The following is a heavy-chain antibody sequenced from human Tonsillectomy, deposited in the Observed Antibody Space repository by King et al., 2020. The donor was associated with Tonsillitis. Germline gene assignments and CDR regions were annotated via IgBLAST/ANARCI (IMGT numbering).Heavy chain of an antibody. V-gene: IGHV1-69*12. CDR2: IIPIFDTP. CDR1: GGTFSSYA. D-gene: IGHD3-10*01. CDR3: ARDNGFGSGTYYITGY. J-gene: IGHJ4*02. Sequence: QLVQSGAEVKKPGSSVKVSCKASGGTFSSYAISWVRQAPGQGLEWVGGIIPIFDTPSYGQKFQGRVTITADESTSTAYMELSSLGSEGTALYYCARDNGFGSGTYYITGYWGQGTLVTVSS.